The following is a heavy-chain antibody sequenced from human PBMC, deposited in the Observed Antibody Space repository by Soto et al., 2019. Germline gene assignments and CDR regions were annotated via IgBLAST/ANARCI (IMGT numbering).Heavy chain of an antibody. CDR3: AREICAGGSCYRTFDY. CDR1: GYTFTSYA. V-gene: IGHV1-3*01. D-gene: IGHD2-15*01. J-gene: IGHJ4*02. Sequence: ASVKVSCKASGYTFTSYAIHWVRQAPGQRLEWMGWINAGNGNTKYSQKFQGRVTITRDTSASTAYMELRSLTSDVTSVYYCAREICAGGSCYRTFDYWGQGTLVTVSS. CDR2: INAGNGNT.